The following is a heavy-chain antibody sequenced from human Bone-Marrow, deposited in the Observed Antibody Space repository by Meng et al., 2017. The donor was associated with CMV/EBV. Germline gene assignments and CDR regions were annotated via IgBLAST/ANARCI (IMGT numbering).Heavy chain of an antibody. Sequence: GESLKISCAASGFTFSDYYMGWIRQAPGKGLEWVSYISSSGSTIYYADSVKGRFTISRDNAKNSLYLQMNSLRAEDTAVYYCASGGVVPAAIPDYWGQGTLVTVSS. D-gene: IGHD2-2*01. CDR2: ISSSGSTI. J-gene: IGHJ4*02. CDR3: ASGGVVPAAIPDY. V-gene: IGHV3-11*04. CDR1: GFTFSDYY.